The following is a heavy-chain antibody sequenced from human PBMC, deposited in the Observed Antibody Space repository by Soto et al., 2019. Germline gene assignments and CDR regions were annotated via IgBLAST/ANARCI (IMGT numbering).Heavy chain of an antibody. J-gene: IGHJ6*02. V-gene: IGHV4-39*01. CDR1: GGSISSSSYY. CDR2: IYYSGST. D-gene: IGHD4-17*01. CDR3: ARLVTENDYGDYEPWSYYYYYGMDV. Sequence: SETLSLTCTVSGGSISSSSYYLGWIRQPPGKGLEWIGSIYYSGSTYYNPSLKSRVTISVDTSKNQFSLKLSSVTAADTAVYYCARLVTENDYGDYEPWSYYYYYGMDVWGQGTTVTVSS.